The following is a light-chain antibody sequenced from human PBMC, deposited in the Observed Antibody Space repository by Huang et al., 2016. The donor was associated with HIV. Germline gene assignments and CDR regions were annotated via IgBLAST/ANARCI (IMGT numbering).Light chain of an antibody. CDR3: QHYNNWPWT. J-gene: IGKJ1*01. CDR2: GAS. V-gene: IGKV3-15*01. Sequence: EIVMTQSPATLSVSPGESATLSRRASQSVGSNLAWYQQKPVQAPGLLISGASTRASGTPARFSGSGSGTEFTLTIGSLQSEDFAVYYCQHYNNWPWTFGQGTKVEIK. CDR1: QSVGSN.